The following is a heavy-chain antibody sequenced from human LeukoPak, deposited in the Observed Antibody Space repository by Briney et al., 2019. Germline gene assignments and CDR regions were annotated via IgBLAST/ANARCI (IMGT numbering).Heavy chain of an antibody. J-gene: IGHJ4*02. D-gene: IGHD3-16*02. CDR2: ISSSSSYI. CDR1: GFIFSTYN. CDR3: ARDSEVDNVWGSYRPTFYFDY. Sequence: PGGSLRLSCAASGFIFSTYNMNWVRQAPGKGLEWVSSISSSSSYIYYADSVKGRFTISRDNAKNSLYLQMNSLRAEGTAVYYCARDSEVDNVWGSYRPTFYFDYWGQGTQVTVSS. V-gene: IGHV3-21*01.